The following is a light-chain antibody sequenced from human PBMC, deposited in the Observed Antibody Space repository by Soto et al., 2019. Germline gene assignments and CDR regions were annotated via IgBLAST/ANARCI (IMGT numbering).Light chain of an antibody. CDR3: QQYNNWT. V-gene: IGKV3-15*01. J-gene: IGKJ1*01. CDR2: GAS. CDR1: QSVSNN. Sequence: EIVMTQSPATLSVSPGERATLSCRASQSVSNNLAWYQQKPGQAPRLLIYGASTRATGIAARISGSGSGTEFTLTISSLQSEDFAVYYCQQYNNWTFGQGTKVEIK.